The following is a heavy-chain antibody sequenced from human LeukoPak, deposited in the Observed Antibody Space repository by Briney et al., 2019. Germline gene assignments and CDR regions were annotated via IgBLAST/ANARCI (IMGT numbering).Heavy chain of an antibody. D-gene: IGHD3-10*01. CDR3: AKDYYGSGSYYKFDY. J-gene: IGHJ4*02. CDR2: TWYDGSNK. Sequence: PGRSLRLSCAASGFTFSSYGMHWVRQAPGKGLEWVAVTWYDGSNKYYADSVKGRFTISRDNSKNTLYLQMNSLRAEDTAVYYCAKDYYGSGSYYKFDYWGQGTLVTVSS. CDR1: GFTFSSYG. V-gene: IGHV3-33*06.